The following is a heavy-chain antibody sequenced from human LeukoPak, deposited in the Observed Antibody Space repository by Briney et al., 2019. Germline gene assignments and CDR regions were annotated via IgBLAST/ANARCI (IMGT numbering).Heavy chain of an antibody. J-gene: IGHJ6*02. CDR2: ISPNSGGT. CDR1: GYTFTGYY. D-gene: IGHD1-7*01. Sequence: GASVKVSCKASGYTFTGYYMHWVRQAPGQGLEWMGWISPNSGGTNYAQKFQGRVTMTRDTSISAAYMEPSRLRSDDTAVYYCAREEGLKELLGDYYYGMDVWGQGTTVTVSS. CDR3: AREEGLKELLGDYYYGMDV. V-gene: IGHV1-2*02.